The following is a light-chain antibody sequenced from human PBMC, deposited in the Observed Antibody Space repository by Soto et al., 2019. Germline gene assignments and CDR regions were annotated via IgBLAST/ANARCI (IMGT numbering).Light chain of an antibody. V-gene: IGKV2-28*01. CDR3: MQALQTPLYT. J-gene: IGKJ2*01. CDR1: QSLLHSNGYNY. Sequence: DIVMTQSPLSLPVTPGEPASISCRPSQSLLHSNGYNYLDWYLQKPGQSPQLVIYLGSNRASGVPDRFSGSGSGTDFTLKISRVEAEDVGVYYCMQALQTPLYTFGQGTKLEIK. CDR2: LGS.